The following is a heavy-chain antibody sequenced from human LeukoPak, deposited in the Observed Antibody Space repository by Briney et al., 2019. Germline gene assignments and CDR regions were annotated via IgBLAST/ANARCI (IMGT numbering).Heavy chain of an antibody. CDR1: GGSISSSSYY. CDR2: IYYSGST. Sequence: SETLSLTCTVSGGSISSSSYYWGWIRQPPGKGLEWIGSIYYSGSTYYNPSLESRVTMSVDTSKNQFSLKLNSVTAADTAVYYCARGGYSHFDYWGQGTPVTVSS. CDR3: ARGGYSHFDY. J-gene: IGHJ4*02. D-gene: IGHD5-12*01. V-gene: IGHV4-39*01.